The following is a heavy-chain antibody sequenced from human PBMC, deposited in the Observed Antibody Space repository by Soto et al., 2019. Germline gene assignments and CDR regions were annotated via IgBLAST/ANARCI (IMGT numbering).Heavy chain of an antibody. CDR3: AREPWGIAVAAPGKGITMGPPDY. D-gene: IGHD6-19*01. CDR2: ISAYNGNT. CDR1: GYTFTSYG. Sequence: QVQLVQSGAEVKKPGASVKVSCKASGYTFTSYGISWVRQAPGQGLEWMGWISAYNGNTNYAQKRQGRVTMTTDTSTSQAYMELRSLRTDDTAVYYCAREPWGIAVAAPGKGITMGPPDYWGQETLVTVSS. J-gene: IGHJ4*02. V-gene: IGHV1-18*01.